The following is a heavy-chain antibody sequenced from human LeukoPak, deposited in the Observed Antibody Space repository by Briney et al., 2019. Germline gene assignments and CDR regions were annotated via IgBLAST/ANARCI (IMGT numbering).Heavy chain of an antibody. V-gene: IGHV4-34*01. Sequence: PSETLSLTCAVYGGSFSNYYWSWIRQPPGKGLEWIGEINHSGSANYNPSLKSRVTISVDTSKNQFSLKLSSVTAADTAVYYCAREYYYYMDVWGKGTTVTVSS. CDR3: AREYYYYMDV. J-gene: IGHJ6*03. CDR1: GGSFSNYY. CDR2: INHSGSA.